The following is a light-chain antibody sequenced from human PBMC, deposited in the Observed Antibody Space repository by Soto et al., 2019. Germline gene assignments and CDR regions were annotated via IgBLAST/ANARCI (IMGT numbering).Light chain of an antibody. CDR1: SSNIGAASN. V-gene: IGLV1-40*01. CDR3: QSYDFSLTSVV. J-gene: IGLJ2*01. CDR2: DDN. Sequence: QSVLTQPPSVSGAPGQRVTISCTGSSSNIGAASNVYWYQQLPGVAPKLLLYDDNSRPSGVPDRFSASKSGTSASLAITGLQAEDEADYYCQSYDFSLTSVVFGRGTKVTVL.